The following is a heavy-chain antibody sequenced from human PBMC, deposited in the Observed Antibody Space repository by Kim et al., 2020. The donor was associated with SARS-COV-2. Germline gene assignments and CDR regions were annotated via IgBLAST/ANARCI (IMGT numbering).Heavy chain of an antibody. J-gene: IGHJ2*01. CDR3: ATRSNDGSSWLFDL. D-gene: IGHD2-8*01. CDR2: IYGDDSA. V-gene: IGHV3-66*02. Sequence: GGSLRLSCAASGVTVRGNYMTWVRQAPGKGLEWVSVIYGDDSADYADSVKGRFSISRDNYENTVYLQMQSLTAEDTALYYCATRSNDGSSWLFDLWGRGTLVTASS. CDR1: GVTVRGNY.